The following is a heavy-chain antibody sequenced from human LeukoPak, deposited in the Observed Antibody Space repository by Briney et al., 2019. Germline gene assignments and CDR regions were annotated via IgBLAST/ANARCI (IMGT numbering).Heavy chain of an antibody. CDR1: GFTFSSYA. V-gene: IGHV3-23*01. CDR2: ISGSGGST. J-gene: IGHJ4*02. D-gene: IGHD6-13*01. Sequence: GGSLRLSCAASGFTFSSYAMSWVRQAPGKGLEWVSAISGSGGSTYYADSVKGRFTISRDNSKNTLYLQMNSLRAEDTAVYYCAKSSRYIAAAGTDLHYWGQGTLVTVSS. CDR3: AKSSRYIAAAGTDLHY.